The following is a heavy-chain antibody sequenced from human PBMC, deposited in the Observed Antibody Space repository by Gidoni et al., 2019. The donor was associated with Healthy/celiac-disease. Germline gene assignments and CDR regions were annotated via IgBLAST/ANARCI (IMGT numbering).Heavy chain of an antibody. J-gene: IGHJ4*02. CDR1: GFTFYDYA. Sequence: EVQLVASGGGLVQPGRSLRLSCAASGFTFYDYAMHGCRQAPGKGLEWVAGIRWNSGSIGYADSVKGRFNISRDNAKNSLYLQMNSLRAEDTALYYCAKDLEYSTLVGGNFDYWGQGTLVTVSS. D-gene: IGHD6-6*01. CDR2: IRWNSGSI. V-gene: IGHV3-9*01. CDR3: AKDLEYSTLVGGNFDY.